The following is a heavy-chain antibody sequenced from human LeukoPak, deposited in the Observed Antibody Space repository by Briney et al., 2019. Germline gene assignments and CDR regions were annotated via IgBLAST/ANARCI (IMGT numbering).Heavy chain of an antibody. V-gene: IGHV4-34*01. CDR1: GVSFSGYY. CDR3: ARDGPYSSSSGSFDY. D-gene: IGHD6-13*01. CDR2: INHSGST. J-gene: IGHJ4*02. Sequence: PSETLSLTCAVYGVSFSGYYWSWIRQPPGKGLEWIGEINHSGSTNYNPSLKSRVTISVDTSKNQFSLKLSSVTAADTAVYYCARDGPYSSSSGSFDYWGQGTLVTVSS.